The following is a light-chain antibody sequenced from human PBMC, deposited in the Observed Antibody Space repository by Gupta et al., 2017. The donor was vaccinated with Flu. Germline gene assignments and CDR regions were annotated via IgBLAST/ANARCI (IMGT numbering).Light chain of an antibody. CDR1: QSVGSY. CDR2: DAS. CDR3: QQRTCWSPSLT. V-gene: IGKV3-11*01. J-gene: IGKJ4*01. Sequence: EVVLTQSPATLSLSPGDRATLSCRVRQSVGSYFAWYQQKPGQAPRFLIFDASDRALGSTATCSGSGGGTDFTLTIISRELEDYAVYYCQQRTCWSPSLTFGRGTKVEIK.